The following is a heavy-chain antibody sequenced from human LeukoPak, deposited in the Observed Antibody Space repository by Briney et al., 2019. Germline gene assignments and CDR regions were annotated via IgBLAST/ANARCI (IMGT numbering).Heavy chain of an antibody. CDR2: INTDGSNT. CDR1: GFSFSSYS. D-gene: IGHD1-26*01. J-gene: IGHJ4*02. V-gene: IGHV3-74*01. CDR3: ARDESIAGPTTADY. Sequence: GGSLRLSCAASGFSFSSYSMNWVRQAPGKGPVWVSRINTDGSNTIYADSVKGRFTISRDNAKNTLFLQMNSLRAEDTAVYYCARDESIAGPTTADYWGQGTLVSVSS.